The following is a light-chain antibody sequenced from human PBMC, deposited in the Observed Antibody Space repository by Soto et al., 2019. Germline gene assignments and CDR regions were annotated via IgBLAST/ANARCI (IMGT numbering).Light chain of an antibody. CDR2: DTF. V-gene: IGKV3-20*01. CDR1: QSVGSTY. Sequence: ETVLTQSPGTLSLSPGERATLSCRASQSVGSTYLAWYQQKPGQAPRLLIYDTFNRATGIPDRFSGSGSGTDFTLTISRLEAEDFAVYHCQQYGNPPWTFGQGTKLEIK. J-gene: IGKJ2*01. CDR3: QQYGNPPWT.